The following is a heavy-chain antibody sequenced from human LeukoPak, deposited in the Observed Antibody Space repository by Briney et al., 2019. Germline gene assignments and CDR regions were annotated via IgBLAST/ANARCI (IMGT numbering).Heavy chain of an antibody. J-gene: IGHJ4*02. CDR2: IKQDETEK. V-gene: IGHV3-7*03. CDR1: GFTFSNFW. Sequence: GGSLRLSCTASGFTFSNFWMGWVRQAPGKGLEWVANIKQDETEKFYLGSVKGRFTISRDNAKNSLYLQMNSLRAEDTAVYYCAKGIKWELPFDYWGQGTLVTVSS. CDR3: AKGIKWELPFDY. D-gene: IGHD1-26*01.